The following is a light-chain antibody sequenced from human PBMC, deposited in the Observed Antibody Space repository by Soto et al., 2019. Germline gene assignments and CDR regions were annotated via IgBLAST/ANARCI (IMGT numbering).Light chain of an antibody. CDR1: SSDVGGYNY. V-gene: IGLV2-14*01. CDR3: SSYTSSSTLSYV. J-gene: IGLJ1*01. CDR2: DVS. Sequence: QSALTQPASVSGSPGQSITISCSGTSSDVGGYNYVSWYQQHPGKAPKLMISDVSNRPSGASNRFSGSKSGNTASLTISGLQADDEADYYCSSYTSSSTLSYVFGTGTKVTVL.